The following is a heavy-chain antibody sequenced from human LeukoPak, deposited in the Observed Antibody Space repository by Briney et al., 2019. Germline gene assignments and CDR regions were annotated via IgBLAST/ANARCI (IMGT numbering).Heavy chain of an antibody. Sequence: GESLKISCKGSGYTFTSYWIGWVRQMPGIGLEWMGIIYPGDSDTRYNPSFQGQVTMSADKSITTAYLHWSSLKASDTAMYYCARLGYCSRGTCYAFDYWGQGTLVTVSS. CDR3: ARLGYCSRGTCYAFDY. CDR1: GYTFTSYW. V-gene: IGHV5-51*01. D-gene: IGHD2-2*01. CDR2: IYPGDSDT. J-gene: IGHJ4*02.